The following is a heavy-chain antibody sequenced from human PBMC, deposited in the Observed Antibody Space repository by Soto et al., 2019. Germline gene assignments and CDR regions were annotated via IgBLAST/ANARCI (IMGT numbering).Heavy chain of an antibody. CDR2: INHSGST. V-gene: IGHV4-34*01. CDR3: ARDKITGLFDY. CDR1: GGSFSGYY. Sequence: QVQLQQWGAGLLKPSETLSLTCAVYGGSFSGYYWTWIRQPPGTGLEWIGEINHSGSTNYNPSLNTRVPISVDTSQNQFSLTLTSVTAADTAVYYCARDKITGLFDYWGQGTLVTVSS. J-gene: IGHJ4*02. D-gene: IGHD2-8*02.